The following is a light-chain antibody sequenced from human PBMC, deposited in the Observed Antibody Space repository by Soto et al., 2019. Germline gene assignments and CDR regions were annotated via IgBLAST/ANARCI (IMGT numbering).Light chain of an antibody. CDR3: SSYTNSSTPGI. V-gene: IGLV2-14*03. Sequence: QSALTQPASVSGSPGQSITISCTGTSSDIGGYNCVSWYVSWYQHHPGKAPKLMIYDVSNRPSGVSTRFSGSKSGNTASLTISGLQVEDEADYYCSSYTNSSTPGIFGTGTKVTVL. CDR2: DVS. CDR1: SSDIGGYNCVSWY. J-gene: IGLJ1*01.